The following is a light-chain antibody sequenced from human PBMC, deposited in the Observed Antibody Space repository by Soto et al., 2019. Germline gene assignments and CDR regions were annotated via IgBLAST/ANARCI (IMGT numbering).Light chain of an antibody. Sequence: QSALTQPASVSGSPGQAITISCTGTSSEFGDYNSGSWYQHHPGKDPKLMIFEVSNRPSGISHRFSGSKSGNTASLTISGLQTEDEADYYCSSYTSSTTLLVGGGTKLTV. V-gene: IGLV2-14*01. J-gene: IGLJ2*01. CDR3: SSYTSSTTLL. CDR2: EVS. CDR1: SSEFGDYNS.